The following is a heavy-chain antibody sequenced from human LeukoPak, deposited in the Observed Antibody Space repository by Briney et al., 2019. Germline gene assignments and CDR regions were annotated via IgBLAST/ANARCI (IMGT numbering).Heavy chain of an antibody. CDR1: GFTFSSYS. D-gene: IGHD3-16*01. J-gene: IGHJ4*02. V-gene: IGHV3-48*01. CDR3: ARDIVDDYVLGIFDY. Sequence: PGGSLRLSCAASGFTFSSYSMNWVRQAPGKGLEWVSYISSSSSTIYYADSVKGRFTISRDNAKNSLYLQMNSLRAEDTAVYYCARDIVDDYVLGIFDYWGQGTLVTVSS. CDR2: ISSSSSTI.